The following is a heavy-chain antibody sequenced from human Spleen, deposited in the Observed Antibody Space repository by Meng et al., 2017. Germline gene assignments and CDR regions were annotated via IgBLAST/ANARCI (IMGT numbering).Heavy chain of an antibody. CDR1: GYSFTGNY. D-gene: IGHD6-25*01. J-gene: IGHJ4*02. Sequence: ASVKVSCKASGYSFTGNYIHWVRQAPGQGLEWMGRINPKSGDTHYAQKFQARVTMTGDTSISTAYMELSGLRSDDTAMYYCARDEDISAAGKLFGDYWGQGTLVTVSS. CDR3: ARDEDISAAGKLFGDY. V-gene: IGHV1-2*06. CDR2: INPKSGDT.